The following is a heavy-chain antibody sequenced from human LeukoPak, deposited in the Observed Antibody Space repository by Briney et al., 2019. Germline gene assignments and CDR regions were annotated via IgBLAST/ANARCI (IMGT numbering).Heavy chain of an antibody. CDR2: INPSGGST. V-gene: IGHV1-46*01. Sequence: ASVKVSCKASGYTFTSYYMHWVRQAPGQGLEWMGIINPSGGSTSYAQKFQGRVTMTRDTSTSTVYMELRSLRSDDTAVYYCARDRDYSSSWYSRPNWFDPWGQGTLVTVSS. CDR3: ARDRDYSSSWYSRPNWFDP. J-gene: IGHJ5*02. D-gene: IGHD6-13*01. CDR1: GYTFTSYY.